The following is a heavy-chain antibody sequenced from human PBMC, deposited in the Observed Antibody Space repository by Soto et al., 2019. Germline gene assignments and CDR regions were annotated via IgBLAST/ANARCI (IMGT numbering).Heavy chain of an antibody. D-gene: IGHD3-10*01. CDR2: INHSGST. Sequence: SETLSLICAVYGGSFSGYYWSWIRQPPGKGLEWIGEINHSGSTNYNPSLKSRVTISVDTSKNQFSLKLSSVTAADTAVYYCAREGGDNNWFDPWGQGTLVTVSS. CDR1: GGSFSGYY. V-gene: IGHV4-34*01. CDR3: AREGGDNNWFDP. J-gene: IGHJ5*02.